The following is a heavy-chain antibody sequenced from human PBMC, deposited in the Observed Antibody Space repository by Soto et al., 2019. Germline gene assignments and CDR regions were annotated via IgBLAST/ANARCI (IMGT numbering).Heavy chain of an antibody. J-gene: IGHJ4*01. D-gene: IGHD4-17*01. CDR3: VRENYGDALDF. Sequence: GGSLRLSCEACGFTFNNYEMNWVRQAPGKGLEWVSYTNSYGTSIYYADSVKGRFTISRDNARSSLYLQMNSLRDEDTAVYYCVRENYGDALDFSGQGTLVTVSS. CDR2: TNSYGTSI. CDR1: GFTFNNYE. V-gene: IGHV3-48*03.